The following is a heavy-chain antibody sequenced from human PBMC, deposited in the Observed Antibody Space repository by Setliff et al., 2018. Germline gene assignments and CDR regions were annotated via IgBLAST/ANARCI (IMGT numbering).Heavy chain of an antibody. Sequence: GSGPTLVNPTQTLTLTCSFSGFSLTTTGMCVNWIRQPPGKALEWLARIDWDDDKFYTTSLKTRLTISKDTSKNQVVLSMTNMGPADTATYYCARTYHPDDSPGYYSLPDYWGQGTLVTVSS. CDR2: IDWDDDK. V-gene: IGHV2-70*17. CDR3: ARTYHPDDSPGYYSLPDY. J-gene: IGHJ4*02. D-gene: IGHD3-9*01. CDR1: GFSLTTTGMC.